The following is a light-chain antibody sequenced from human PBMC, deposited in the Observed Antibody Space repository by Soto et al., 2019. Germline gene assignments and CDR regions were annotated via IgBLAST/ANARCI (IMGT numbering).Light chain of an antibody. CDR1: QSISFW. Sequence: DIQMTQSPSTLSASVGDRVTITCRASQSISFWLAWYQKKPGKAPKFLISRASSLESGVPSRFSDSGFGTEFTLTISSLQPDDFATYFCQHYSSYPLSFGGGTKVEIK. J-gene: IGKJ4*01. CDR3: QHYSSYPLS. V-gene: IGKV1-5*03. CDR2: RAS.